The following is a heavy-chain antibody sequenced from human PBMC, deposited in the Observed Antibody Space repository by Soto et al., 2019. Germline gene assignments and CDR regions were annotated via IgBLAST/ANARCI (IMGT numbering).Heavy chain of an antibody. CDR3: ARMLRYFDRLYYYYYMDV. CDR1: GYTFTSYD. V-gene: IGHV1-8*01. Sequence: ASVKVCCKASGYTFTSYDINWVRQATGQGLEWMGWMNPNSGNTGYAQKFQGRVTMTRNTSISTAYMELSSLRSEDTAVYYCARMLRYFDRLYYYYYMDVWGKGTTVTVSS. J-gene: IGHJ6*03. D-gene: IGHD3-9*01. CDR2: MNPNSGNT.